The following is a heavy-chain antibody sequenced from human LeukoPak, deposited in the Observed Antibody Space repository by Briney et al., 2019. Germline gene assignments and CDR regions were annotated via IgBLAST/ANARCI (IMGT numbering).Heavy chain of an antibody. CDR1: GYSFSSYW. CDR3: AKTYYYDSSGYSDAFDI. D-gene: IGHD3-22*01. J-gene: IGHJ3*02. V-gene: IGHV5-51*01. CDR2: IYPGDSDT. Sequence: GESLKTSCKGSGYSFSSYWIGWVRQMPGKGLEYMGIIYPGDSDTRYSPSFQGQVTISADKSISTAYLQWSSLKASDTAMYYCAKTYYYDSSGYSDAFDIWGQGTMVTVSS.